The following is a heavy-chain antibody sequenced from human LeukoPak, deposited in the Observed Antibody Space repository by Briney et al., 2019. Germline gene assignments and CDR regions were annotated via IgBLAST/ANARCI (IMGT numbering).Heavy chain of an antibody. Sequence: SEPLSLTCTVSGDSMSSGGYYWRWIRQHPGKGLEWIGYIFSTGNTYYNPSLKSRLTISVDTSKNRFSLQLSFVTAADTAVYYCARTRLRGDPFDDWGQGTLVTVSS. CDR1: GDSMSSGGYY. D-gene: IGHD2-21*02. J-gene: IGHJ4*02. CDR3: ARTRLRGDPFDD. V-gene: IGHV4-31*03. CDR2: IFSTGNT.